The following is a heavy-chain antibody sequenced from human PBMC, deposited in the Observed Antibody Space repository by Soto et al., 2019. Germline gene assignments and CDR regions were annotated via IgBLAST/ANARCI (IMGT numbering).Heavy chain of an antibody. V-gene: IGHV3-74*01. Sequence: EVQLVESGGGLVQPGGSLRLSCAASGFTFSNYWVHWVRQAPGKGLMWVSRINSDGTTINYADSVEGRFTISRDNAKNTLFLQMNSLRVEDTAVYYCARAGWYRFDYWGQGTRVTVSS. CDR2: INSDGTTI. D-gene: IGHD6-19*01. J-gene: IGHJ4*02. CDR3: ARAGWYRFDY. CDR1: GFTFSNYW.